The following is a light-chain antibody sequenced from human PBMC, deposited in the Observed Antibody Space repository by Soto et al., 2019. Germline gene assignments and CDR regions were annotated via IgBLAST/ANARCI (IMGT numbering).Light chain of an antibody. CDR2: DAS. J-gene: IGKJ1*01. Sequence: DIQLTQSPSTLSASVGDRVTITCRASQSISSWLAWYQQRPGKAPKLLIYDASTLESGVPSRFSGSVSGTESTLTFSSLQPDDFASYYCQQYNSYPWKVGQGTKVDI. V-gene: IGKV1-5*01. CDR1: QSISSW. CDR3: QQYNSYPWK.